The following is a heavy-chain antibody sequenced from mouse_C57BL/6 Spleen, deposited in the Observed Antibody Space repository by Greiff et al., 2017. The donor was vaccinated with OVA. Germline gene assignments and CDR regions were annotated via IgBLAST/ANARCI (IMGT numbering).Heavy chain of an antibody. V-gene: IGHV1-42*01. J-gene: IGHJ3*01. CDR1: GYSFTGYY. D-gene: IGHD1-1*01. Sequence: EVQLQQSGPELVKPGASVKISCKASGYSFTGYYMNWVKQSPEQSLEWIGEINPSTGGTTYNQKFKAKATLTVDKSSSTAYMQLKSLTSEDSAVYYCARRDYGSSWFAYWGQGTLVTVSA. CDR3: ARRDYGSSWFAY. CDR2: INPSTGGT.